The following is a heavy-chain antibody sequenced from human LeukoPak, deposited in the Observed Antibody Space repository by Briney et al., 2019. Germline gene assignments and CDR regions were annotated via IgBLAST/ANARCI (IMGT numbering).Heavy chain of an antibody. D-gene: IGHD1-7*01. Sequence: GGSLRLSCAASGFTFNYAWMSWVRQVPGKGLEWVGQTVSEIDGGTTDYAAPVEGRFTISRDDSKSTLYLQMNSLKIEDTAVYYCTTDEDWNYARKDVWGQGATVIVSS. V-gene: IGHV3-15*04. CDR3: TTDEDWNYARKDV. J-gene: IGHJ6*02. CDR1: GFTFNYAW. CDR2: TVSEIDGGTT.